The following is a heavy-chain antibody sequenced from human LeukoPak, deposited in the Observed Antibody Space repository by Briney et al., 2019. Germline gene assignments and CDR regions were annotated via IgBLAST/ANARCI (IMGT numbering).Heavy chain of an antibody. J-gene: IGHJ5*02. Sequence: ASVKVSCKASGYTFTSYDINWVRQATGQGLEWMGWMNPNSGNTGYAQKFQGRVTMTRDTSISTAYMELSRLRSDDTAVYYCARTGLVWFGDLGEYNWFDPWGQGTLVTVSS. CDR3: ARTGLVWFGDLGEYNWFDP. V-gene: IGHV1-8*01. CDR1: GYTFTSYD. CDR2: MNPNSGNT. D-gene: IGHD3-10*01.